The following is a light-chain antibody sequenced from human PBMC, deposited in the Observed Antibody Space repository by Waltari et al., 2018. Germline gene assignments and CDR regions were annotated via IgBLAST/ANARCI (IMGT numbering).Light chain of an antibody. J-gene: IGLJ3*02. CDR3: QSADNSGTYWE. V-gene: IGLV3-25*03. Sequence: SHELTQPPSVSVSPGQTATLRCSRHALPKQYGYWYQQKPGQAPILLIYKDTERPSGIPERFSGFSSGTTVTLTISGVQAEDEADYYCQSADNSGTYWEFGGGTKLTVL. CDR1: ALPKQY. CDR2: KDT.